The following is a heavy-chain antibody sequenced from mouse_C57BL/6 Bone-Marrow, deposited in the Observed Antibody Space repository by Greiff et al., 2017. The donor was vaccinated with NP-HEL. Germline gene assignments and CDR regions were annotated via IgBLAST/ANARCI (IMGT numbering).Heavy chain of an antibody. V-gene: IGHV5-12*01. Sequence: EVKLVESGGGLVQPGGSLKLSCAASGFTFSDYYMYWVRQTPEKRLEWVAYISNGGGSTYYPDTVKGRFTISRDNAKNTLYLQMSRLKSEDTAMYYCARHNGNFYYYAMDYWGQGTSVTVSS. CDR2: ISNGGGST. D-gene: IGHD2-1*01. J-gene: IGHJ4*01. CDR3: ARHNGNFYYYAMDY. CDR1: GFTFSDYY.